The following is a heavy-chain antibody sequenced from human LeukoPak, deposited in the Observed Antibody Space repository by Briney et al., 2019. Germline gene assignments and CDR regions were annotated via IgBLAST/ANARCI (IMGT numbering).Heavy chain of an antibody. CDR1: GFTFSSYS. CDR2: ISSSSSTI. Sequence: PGGSLRLSCAASGFTFSSYSMNWVRQAPGKGLEWVSYISSSSSTIYYADSVKGRFTISRDNAKNSLYLQMNSLRAEDTAVYYCARTPPRYSYGFLDYWGQGTLVTVSS. J-gene: IGHJ4*02. CDR3: ARTPPRYSYGFLDY. V-gene: IGHV3-48*04. D-gene: IGHD5-18*01.